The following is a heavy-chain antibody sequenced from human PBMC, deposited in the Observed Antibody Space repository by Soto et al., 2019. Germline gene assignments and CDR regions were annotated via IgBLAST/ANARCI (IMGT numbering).Heavy chain of an antibody. CDR2: IRSKAYGGTT. D-gene: IGHD2-15*01. Sequence: GGSLRLSCTASGFTFGDYAMSWFRQAPGKGLEWVGFIRSKAYGGTTEYAASVKGRFTISRDDSKSIAYLQMNSLKTEDTAVYYCPSQYCSGGSCYPWWLDPWGRGPLVTVPS. V-gene: IGHV3-49*03. CDR1: GFTFGDYA. J-gene: IGHJ5*02. CDR3: PSQYCSGGSCYPWWLDP.